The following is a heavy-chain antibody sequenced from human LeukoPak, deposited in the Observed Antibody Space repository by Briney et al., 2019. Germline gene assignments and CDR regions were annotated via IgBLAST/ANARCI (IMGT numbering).Heavy chain of an antibody. J-gene: IGHJ4*02. Sequence: SETLSLTCTVSGGSISSGSYYWSWIRQPAGKGLEWIGRIYTSGSTNYNPSLKSRVTISVDTSKNQFSLNLSSVTAADTAVYYCARSRGFSYGFNFDYWGQGTLVTVSS. CDR2: IYTSGST. CDR1: GGSISSGSYY. CDR3: ARSRGFSYGFNFDY. V-gene: IGHV4-61*02. D-gene: IGHD5-18*01.